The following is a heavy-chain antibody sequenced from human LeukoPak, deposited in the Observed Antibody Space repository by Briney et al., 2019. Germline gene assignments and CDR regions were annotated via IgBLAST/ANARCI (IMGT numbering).Heavy chain of an antibody. CDR3: ARDATLVAVAGTLDY. D-gene: IGHD6-19*01. CDR2: ISYDGSNK. V-gene: IGHV3-30*04. CDR1: GFTFSSYA. Sequence: PGGSLRLSCAASGFTFSSYAMHWVRQAPGKGLEWVAVISYDGSNKYYADSVKGRFTISRDNSKNTLYLQMNSLRAEDTAVYYCARDATLVAVAGTLDYWGQGTLVTVSS. J-gene: IGHJ4*02.